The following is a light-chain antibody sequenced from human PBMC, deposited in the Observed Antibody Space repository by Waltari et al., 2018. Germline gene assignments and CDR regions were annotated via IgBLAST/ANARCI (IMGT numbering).Light chain of an antibody. J-gene: IGLJ2*01. CDR2: DVS. CDR1: SSDVGGYTY. Sequence: QSALTQPRSVSGSPGQSVTISCPGTSSDVGGYTYVSWYQQHPGKAPNLMIYDVSKRPSGVPDRFSGSKSGNTASLTISGLQAEDEADYYCCSYAGSHTFGIFGGGTKLTVL. CDR3: CSYAGSHTFGI. V-gene: IGLV2-11*01.